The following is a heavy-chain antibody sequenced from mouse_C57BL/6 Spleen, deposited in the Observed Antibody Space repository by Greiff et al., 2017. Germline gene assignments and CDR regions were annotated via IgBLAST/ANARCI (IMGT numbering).Heavy chain of an antibody. V-gene: IGHV5-6*01. Sequence: EVQLQESGGDLVQPGGSLKLSCAASGFTFSSYGMSWVRQTPDKRLEWVATISSGGSYTYYPDSVKGRFTISRDNAKNTLYLQMSSLKSEDTAMYYCARRGGNYPLFYYWGQGTTLTVSS. CDR3: ARRGGNYPLFYY. CDR2: ISSGGSYT. J-gene: IGHJ2*01. D-gene: IGHD2-1*01. CDR1: GFTFSSYG.